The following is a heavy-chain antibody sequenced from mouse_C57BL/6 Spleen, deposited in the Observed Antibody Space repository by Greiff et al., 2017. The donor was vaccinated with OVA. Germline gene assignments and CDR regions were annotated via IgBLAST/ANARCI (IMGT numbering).Heavy chain of an antibody. CDR3: ARGVDGYYEDY. V-gene: IGHV1-50*01. CDR2: IDPSDSYT. D-gene: IGHD2-3*01. J-gene: IGHJ2*01. Sequence: VQLQHPGAELVKPGASVKLSCKASGYTFTSYWMQWVKQRPGQGLEWIGEIDPSDSYTNYNQKFKGKATLTVDTSSSTAYMQLSSLTSEDSAVYYCARGVDGYYEDYWGQGTTLTVSS. CDR1: GYTFTSYW.